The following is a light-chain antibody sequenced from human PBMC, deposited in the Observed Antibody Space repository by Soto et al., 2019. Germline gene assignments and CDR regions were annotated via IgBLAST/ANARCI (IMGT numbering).Light chain of an antibody. CDR1: SSGVGGYNY. Sequence: QSVLTQPASVSGSPGQSITISCTGTSSGVGGYNYVSWYQQHPGKAPKLIIYDVSNRPSGVSNRFSGSKSGNTASLTISGLQTEDEADYYCSSYTTSSTVFGGGTKLTVL. CDR3: SSYTTSSTV. V-gene: IGLV2-14*03. CDR2: DVS. J-gene: IGLJ2*01.